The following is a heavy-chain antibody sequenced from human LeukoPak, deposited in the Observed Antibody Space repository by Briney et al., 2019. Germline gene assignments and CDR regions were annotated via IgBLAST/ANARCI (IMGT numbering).Heavy chain of an antibody. Sequence: PGGSLRLSCSASGXTFIHYAMNWVRQAPGKGPEYVSSISVDGGRTYYADSVEGRFTISRDNSNNTVFLQMTGLRTEDSAVYYCVKDQVTSMINKDFDHWGRGILVTVSS. D-gene: IGHD3-16*01. CDR1: GXTFIHYA. J-gene: IGHJ4*02. CDR3: VKDQVTSMINKDFDH. CDR2: ISVDGGRT. V-gene: IGHV3-64D*06.